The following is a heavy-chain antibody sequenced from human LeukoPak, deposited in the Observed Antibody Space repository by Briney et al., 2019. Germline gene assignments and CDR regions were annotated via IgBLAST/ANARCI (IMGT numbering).Heavy chain of an antibody. CDR3: AVNTYGSGSYSNDY. D-gene: IGHD3-10*01. CDR2: ISAYNGNT. CDR1: GYTFTSYG. V-gene: IGHV1-18*01. J-gene: IGHJ4*02. Sequence: GASVKVSYKASGYTFTSYGISWVRQAPGQGLEWMGWISAYNGNTNYAQKLQGRVTMTTDTSTSTAYMELRSLRSDDTAVYYCAVNTYGSGSYSNDYWGQGTLVTVFS.